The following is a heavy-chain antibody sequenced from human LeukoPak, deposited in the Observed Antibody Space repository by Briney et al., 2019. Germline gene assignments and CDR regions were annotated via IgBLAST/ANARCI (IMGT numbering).Heavy chain of an antibody. J-gene: IGHJ4*02. CDR2: IYTGGST. CDR3: ARFSSGSFDY. Sequence: GGSLRLSCAASGFTVSSNYMSWVRQAPGKGLEWVSVIYTGGSTYYADSVKGRFTTSRDNSKNTLYLQMSSLRAEDTAVYYCARFSSGSFDYWGQGTLVTVSS. V-gene: IGHV3-53*01. CDR1: GFTVSSNY. D-gene: IGHD1-26*01.